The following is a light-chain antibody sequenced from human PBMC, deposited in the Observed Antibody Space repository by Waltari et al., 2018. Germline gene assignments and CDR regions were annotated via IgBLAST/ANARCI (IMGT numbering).Light chain of an antibody. Sequence: EIVLTQSPGTLSLSPGERATLSCRASQSVTSISLTWYPQKLGQAPRLLIYGTSSRATGIPDRFSGSGSGTDFTLTLSRLEPEDFAVYYCQQYDGEVVTFGGGTKVEI. CDR2: GTS. V-gene: IGKV3-20*01. CDR3: QQYDGEVVT. J-gene: IGKJ4*01. CDR1: QSVTSIS.